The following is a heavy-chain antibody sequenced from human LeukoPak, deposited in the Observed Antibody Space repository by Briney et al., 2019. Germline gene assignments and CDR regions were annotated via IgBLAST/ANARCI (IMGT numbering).Heavy chain of an antibody. Sequence: GGSLRLSCAASGFTFSNFEMNWVRQIPGKGLDWLSFITRSSRIIYYADSVQGRFTISRDNANNSLHLQMNSLRVEDTGIYFCARGSTFGGVISDFWGQGALATVSS. J-gene: IGHJ4*02. D-gene: IGHD3-16*02. CDR3: ARGSTFGGVISDF. CDR1: GFTFSNFE. CDR2: ITRSSRII. V-gene: IGHV3-48*03.